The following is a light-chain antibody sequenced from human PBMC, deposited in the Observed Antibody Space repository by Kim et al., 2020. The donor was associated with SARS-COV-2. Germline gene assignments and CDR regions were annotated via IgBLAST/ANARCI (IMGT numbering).Light chain of an antibody. Sequence: LCPEERAPVSCRASRSVSSSYLAWYQQKPGQAPRLLIYSASSRATGIPDRFSGSGSGTDFTLTISRLEPEDFAVYYCQQDGSSSYTFGQGTKLEI. CDR1: RSVSSSY. J-gene: IGKJ2*01. V-gene: IGKV3-20*01. CDR3: QQDGSSSYT. CDR2: SAS.